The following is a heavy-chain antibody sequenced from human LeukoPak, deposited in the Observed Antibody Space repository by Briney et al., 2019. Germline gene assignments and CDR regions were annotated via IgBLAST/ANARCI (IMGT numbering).Heavy chain of an antibody. D-gene: IGHD3-10*01. CDR2: ISASGGST. V-gene: IGHV3-23*01. CDR1: GFPFSSYA. Sequence: GSLQLSCSASGFPFSSYAMSWVRPAQGKGLEWVSAISASGGSTYYAASVKGRFTISRDNSKKTLYLQMNSLRAEDTAVYYCANLPLWFGELLDFDYWGQGTLVTVSS. CDR3: ANLPLWFGELLDFDY. J-gene: IGHJ4*02.